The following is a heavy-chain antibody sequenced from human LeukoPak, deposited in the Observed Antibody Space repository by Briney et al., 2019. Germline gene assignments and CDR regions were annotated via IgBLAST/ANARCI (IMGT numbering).Heavy chain of an antibody. CDR2: ISSSSSYI. D-gene: IGHD3-22*01. V-gene: IGHV3-21*01. CDR3: AREYYYDSSAWGAFDI. Sequence: PGGSLRLSCAASGFTFSSYSMNWVRQAPGKGLEWVSSISSSSSYIYYADSVKGRFTISRDNDKNSLYLQMNRLRAEHTAVYYCAREYYYDSSAWGAFDIWGQGTMVTVSS. J-gene: IGHJ3*02. CDR1: GFTFSSYS.